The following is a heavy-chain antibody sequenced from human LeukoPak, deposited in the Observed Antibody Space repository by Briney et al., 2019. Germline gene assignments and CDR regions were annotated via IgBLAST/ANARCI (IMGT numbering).Heavy chain of an antibody. J-gene: IGHJ4*02. V-gene: IGHV3-11*04. CDR3: AREGLILTGYSPGRYYFDY. CDR2: ISRSGDTL. CDR1: GFTFRDYY. Sequence: GGSLKLSCAASGFTFRDYYMTWIRQAPGKGLEWISYISRSGDTLYYADSVEGRFTISRDNAKNSVFLQMNSLRAEDTAVYYCAREGLILTGYSPGRYYFDYWGQGTLVTVSS. D-gene: IGHD3-9*01.